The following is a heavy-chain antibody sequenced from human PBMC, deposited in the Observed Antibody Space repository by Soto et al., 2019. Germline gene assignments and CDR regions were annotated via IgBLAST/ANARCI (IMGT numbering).Heavy chain of an antibody. CDR3: VRGTNGWRGMDY. CDR2: ITEDGSGT. CDR1: GFTLSSYQ. D-gene: IGHD2-8*01. Sequence: GSLRIGGATSGFTLSSYQIHWVREAPGKGPVWVSRITEDGSGTTYADSVKGRFTVTRDNAKNTMYLQMSGLGAEDTAVYHCVRGTNGWRGMDYWGQGTLVTVSS. J-gene: IGHJ4*02. V-gene: IGHV3-74*01.